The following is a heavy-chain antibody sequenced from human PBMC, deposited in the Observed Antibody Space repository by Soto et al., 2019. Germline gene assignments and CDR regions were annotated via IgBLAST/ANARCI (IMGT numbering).Heavy chain of an antibody. J-gene: IGHJ4*02. V-gene: IGHV1-2*04. D-gene: IGHD6-13*01. CDR3: ARGMGAAGLYYFDY. CDR2: INPNSGGT. Sequence: WVRQAPGQGLEWMGWINPNSGGTNYAQKFQGWVTMTRDTSISTAYMELSRLRSDDTAVYYCARGMGAAGLYYFDYWGQGTLVTAPQ.